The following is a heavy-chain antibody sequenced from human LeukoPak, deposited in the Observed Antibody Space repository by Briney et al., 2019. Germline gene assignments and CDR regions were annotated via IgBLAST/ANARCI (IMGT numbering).Heavy chain of an antibody. CDR1: GYTFTSYF. CDR2: INPSGGST. V-gene: IGHV1-46*01. CDR3: ARAAPGYGSGSYAPGYYYMDV. D-gene: IGHD3-10*01. J-gene: IGHJ6*03. Sequence: ASVKVSCKASGYTFTSYFMHWVRQAPGQGLEWMGIINPSGGSTSYAQKFQGRVTMTRNTSISTAYMELSSLRSEDTAVYYCARAAPGYGSGSYAPGYYYMDVWGKGTTVTVSS.